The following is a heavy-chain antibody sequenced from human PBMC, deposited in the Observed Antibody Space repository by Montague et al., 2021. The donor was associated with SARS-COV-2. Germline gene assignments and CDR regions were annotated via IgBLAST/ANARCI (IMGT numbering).Heavy chain of an antibody. CDR2: ISSNSRYT. D-gene: IGHD4-11*01. V-gene: IGHV3-11*05. CDR3: ARGGLQGTFDY. CDR1: GFTFSDKN. Sequence: SLRLSCAASGFTFSDKNMNWVRQAPGKGLEWVSYISSNSRYTDYADSVKGRFTISRDNAKNSLYLQMNSLRAEDTAVYFCARGGLQGTFDYWGQGTLVTVSS. J-gene: IGHJ4*02.